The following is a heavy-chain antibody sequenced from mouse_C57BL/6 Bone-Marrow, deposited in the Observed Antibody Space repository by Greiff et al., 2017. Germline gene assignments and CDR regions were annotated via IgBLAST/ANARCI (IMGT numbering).Heavy chain of an antibody. J-gene: IGHJ3*01. CDR3: TTFYGSSYAGFAY. V-gene: IGHV14-4*01. CDR1: GFNIKDDY. Sequence: VQLQQSGAELVRPGASVKLSCTASGFNIKDDYMHWVKQRPEQGLEWIGWIDPENGDTEYASKFQGKATITADTSSNTAYLQLSSLTSEDTAVYYCTTFYGSSYAGFAYWGQGTLVTVSA. D-gene: IGHD1-1*01. CDR2: IDPENGDT.